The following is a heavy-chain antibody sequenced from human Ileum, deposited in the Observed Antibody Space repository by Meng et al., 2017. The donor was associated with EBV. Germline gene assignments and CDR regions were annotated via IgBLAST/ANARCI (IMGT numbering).Heavy chain of an antibody. V-gene: IGHV4-28*01. CDR3: ARNSESGSYIDY. CDR2: IYYSGTT. D-gene: IGHD1-26*01. J-gene: IGHJ4*02. Sequence: QVQLQDAGPGRVNPSDTLALTCAVSGYSISTTNWWGWIRQPPGKGLEWIGHIYYSGTTYNNPSLKSRVTMSIDPSKNQFSLKLSSVTAVDTAVYYCARNSESGSYIDYWGLGTLVTVSS. CDR1: GYSISTTNW.